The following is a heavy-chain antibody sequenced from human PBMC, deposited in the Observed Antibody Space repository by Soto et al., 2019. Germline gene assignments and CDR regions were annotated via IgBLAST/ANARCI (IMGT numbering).Heavy chain of an antibody. CDR1: GYTFTGYY. CDR2: INPNSGGT. J-gene: IGHJ4*01. D-gene: IGHD3-10*01. Sequence: ASVKVSCTASGYTFTGYYMHWVRQAPGQGLEWMGWINPNSGGTNYAQKFQGRVTMTRDTSISAAYMELSRLRSDDTAVYYCARSPLKYYYGSGIPYRGYYFDFWG. CDR3: ARSPLKYYYGSGIPYRGYYFDF. V-gene: IGHV1-2*02.